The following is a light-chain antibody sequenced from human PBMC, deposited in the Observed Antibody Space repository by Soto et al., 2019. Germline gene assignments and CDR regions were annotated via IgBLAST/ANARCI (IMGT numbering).Light chain of an antibody. CDR3: CSYAGSYTEV. CDR2: DVS. Sequence: QSALTQSRSVSGSPGQSVTISCTGTSSDVGDYNYVSWYQQHPGKAPKLMIYDVSKRPSGVPDRFSGSKSGNTASLTISGRQADDEADYYCCSYAGSYTEVFGGGTKLTVL. CDR1: SSDVGDYNY. J-gene: IGLJ2*01. V-gene: IGLV2-11*01.